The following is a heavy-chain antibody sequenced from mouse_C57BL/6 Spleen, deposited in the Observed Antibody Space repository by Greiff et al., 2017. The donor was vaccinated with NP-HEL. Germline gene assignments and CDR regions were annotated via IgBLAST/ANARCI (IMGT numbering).Heavy chain of an antibody. D-gene: IGHD2-4*01. J-gene: IGHJ3*01. CDR3: ARRRDYDEVWFAY. Sequence: VQLQQSGAELVKPGASVKLSCKASGYTFTRYWLHWVKPRPGQGLEWLGMIHPNSGSTNYNEKFKSKATLTVDKSSSTAYMQLSSLTSEDSAVYYCARRRDYDEVWFAYWGQGTLVTVSA. V-gene: IGHV1-64*01. CDR2: IHPNSGST. CDR1: GYTFTRYW.